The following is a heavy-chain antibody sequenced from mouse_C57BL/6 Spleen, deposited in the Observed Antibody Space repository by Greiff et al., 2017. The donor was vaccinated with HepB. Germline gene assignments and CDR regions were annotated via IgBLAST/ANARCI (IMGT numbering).Heavy chain of an antibody. D-gene: IGHD1-1*01. Sequence: VQLQQSGPGLVKPSQSLSLTCSVTGYSITSGYYWNWIRQFPGNKLEWMGYISYDGSNNYNPSLKNRISITRDTSKNQFFLKLNSVTTEDTATYYCARRAIYYGDYYAMDYWGQGTSVTVSS. J-gene: IGHJ4*01. CDR2: ISYDGSN. CDR1: GYSITSGYY. CDR3: ARRAIYYGDYYAMDY. V-gene: IGHV3-6*01.